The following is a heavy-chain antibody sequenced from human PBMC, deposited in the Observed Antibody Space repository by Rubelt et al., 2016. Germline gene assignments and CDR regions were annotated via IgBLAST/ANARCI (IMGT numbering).Heavy chain of an antibody. Sequence: EVQLLESGGGLVQPGGSLRLSCVASGFTFTNFAMTWVRQAPGKGLEWVSFINSDGTTNYADSVRGRFTIARDTSKKPLYLVMPSLSAEDTAVYCCAKDAKPRVPGAIEWGRGTLVTVSS. V-gene: IGHV3-66*01. CDR1: GFTFTNFA. D-gene: IGHD2-2*01. J-gene: IGHJ4*02. CDR2: INSDGTT. CDR3: AKDAKPRVPGAIE.